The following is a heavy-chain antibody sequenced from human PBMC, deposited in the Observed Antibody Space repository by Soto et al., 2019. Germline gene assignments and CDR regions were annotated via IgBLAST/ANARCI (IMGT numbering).Heavy chain of an antibody. CDR1: GFTFSSYG. J-gene: IGHJ4*02. V-gene: IGHV3-30*18. Sequence: GGSLRLSCAASGFTFSSYGMHWVRQAPGKGLEWVAVISYDGSNKYYADSVKGRFTISRDNSKNTLYLQMNSLRAEDTAVYYCAKDILGYCSGGSCAGDYWGQGTLVTVSS. D-gene: IGHD2-15*01. CDR2: ISYDGSNK. CDR3: AKDILGYCSGGSCAGDY.